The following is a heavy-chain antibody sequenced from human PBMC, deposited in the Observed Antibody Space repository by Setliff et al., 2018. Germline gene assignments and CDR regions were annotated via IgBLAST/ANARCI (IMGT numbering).Heavy chain of an antibody. D-gene: IGHD2-8*01. V-gene: IGHV1-18*04. CDR3: SRLVRYCSKTTCQTASGAEL. CDR2: ISAYTGNT. J-gene: IGHJ4*02. CDR1: GYMFKSYG. Sequence: ASVKVSCKASGYMFKSYGINWMRQAPGQGFEWMGWISAYTGNTNYAPKLQGRVTMTTDASTSTAYMELRGLTSDDTAVYYCSRLVRYCSKTTCQTASGAELWGQGTLVTVSS.